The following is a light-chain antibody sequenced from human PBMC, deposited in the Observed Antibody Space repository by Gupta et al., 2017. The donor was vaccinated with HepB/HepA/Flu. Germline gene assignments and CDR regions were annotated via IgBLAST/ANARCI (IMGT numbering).Light chain of an antibody. Sequence: SYELTQPPSVSVSPGQTASITCSGDKLGDKYACWYQQKPGQSPVLVIYQSSKRPSGIPERFSGSNSGNTATLTISGTQAMDEADYYCQAWDSSTHVVFGGGTKVTVL. V-gene: IGLV3-1*01. J-gene: IGLJ2*01. CDR1: KLGDKY. CDR3: QAWDSSTHVV. CDR2: QSS.